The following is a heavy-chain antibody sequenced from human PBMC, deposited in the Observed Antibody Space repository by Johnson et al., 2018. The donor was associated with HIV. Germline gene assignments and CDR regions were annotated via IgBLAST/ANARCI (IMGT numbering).Heavy chain of an antibody. CDR1: GFIFSSYA. D-gene: IGHD5-12*01. Sequence: QVQLVESGGGVVQPGRSLRLSCAASGFIFSSYAMDWVRQAPGKGLEWVAVISSDGSNKNYADSVKGRFTISRDNSKNTLYLQMNSLRAEDKAVYYCARLVATKDYAFDIWGQGTLITVSS. CDR3: ARLVATKDYAFDI. CDR2: ISSDGSNK. J-gene: IGHJ3*02. V-gene: IGHV3-30*03.